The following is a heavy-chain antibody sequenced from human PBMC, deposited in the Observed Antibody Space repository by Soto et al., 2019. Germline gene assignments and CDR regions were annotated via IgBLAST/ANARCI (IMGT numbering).Heavy chain of an antibody. CDR3: ARNFVNNSASSYMDA. D-gene: IGHD6-19*01. CDR1: GYTFTGYY. Sequence: ASVKVSCKASGYTFTGYYMHWVRQAPGQGLEWMGWINPNSGGTNYAQKFQGWVTMTRDTSISTAYMELSRLRSDDTAVYYCARNFVNNSASSYMDAWGKGTTVTISS. CDR2: INPNSGGT. J-gene: IGHJ6*03. V-gene: IGHV1-2*04.